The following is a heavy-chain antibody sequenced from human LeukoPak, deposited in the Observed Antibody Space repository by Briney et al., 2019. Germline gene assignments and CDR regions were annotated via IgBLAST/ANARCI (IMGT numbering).Heavy chain of an antibody. CDR1: GGSISSYY. CDR2: IYYSGST. J-gene: IGHJ6*04. D-gene: IGHD3-10*01. CDR3: ARGINYGSGRTRVGMDV. Sequence: SETLSLTCTVSGGSISSYYWSWIRQPPGKGLEWIGYIYYSGSTNYNPSLMSRVTISVDTSKNQFSLKLSSVTAADTAVYYCARGINYGSGRTRVGMDVWGKGTTVTVSS. V-gene: IGHV4-59*01.